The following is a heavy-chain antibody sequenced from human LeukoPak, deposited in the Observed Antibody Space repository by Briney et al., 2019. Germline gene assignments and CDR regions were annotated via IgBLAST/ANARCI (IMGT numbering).Heavy chain of an antibody. Sequence: ASVKVSCKASGYTFTGYYMHWVRQAPGQGLEWMGWINPGSGGINYAQKFQGRLTMTRDPPISTVYMELSRLRSDDTAVYYCAPTLAAGTDIYFDYWGQGTLVTVSS. V-gene: IGHV1-2*02. D-gene: IGHD6-13*01. CDR1: GYTFTGYY. J-gene: IGHJ4*02. CDR3: APTLAAGTDIYFDY. CDR2: INPGSGGI.